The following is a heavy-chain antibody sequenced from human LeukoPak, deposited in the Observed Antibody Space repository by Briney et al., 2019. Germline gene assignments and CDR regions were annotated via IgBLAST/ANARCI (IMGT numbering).Heavy chain of an antibody. CDR2: IYTSGST. J-gene: IGHJ4*02. CDR3: ARVTLAAAAYYFDY. V-gene: IGHV4-4*07. CDR1: GGSISSYY. Sequence: PSETLSPTCTVSGGSISSYYWSWIRQPAGKGLEWIGRIYTSGSTNYNPSLKSRVTISVDKSKNQFSLKLSSVTAADTAVYYCARVTLAAAAYYFDYWGQGTLVTVSS. D-gene: IGHD2-15*01.